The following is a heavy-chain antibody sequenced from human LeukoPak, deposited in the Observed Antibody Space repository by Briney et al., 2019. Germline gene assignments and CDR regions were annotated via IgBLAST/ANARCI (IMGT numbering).Heavy chain of an antibody. V-gene: IGHV4-34*01. Sequence: SSETLSLTCAVYGGSFSDYYWTWIRQPPGKGLEWIGEINHSGSPNNNPSLKSRVTISVDTSKNQISLKLSSMTAADTAVYYCARVGGDYSYYYMDVWGKGTSVTVSS. D-gene: IGHD2-21*01. CDR2: INHSGSP. J-gene: IGHJ6*03. CDR3: ARVGGDYSYYYMDV. CDR1: GGSFSDYY.